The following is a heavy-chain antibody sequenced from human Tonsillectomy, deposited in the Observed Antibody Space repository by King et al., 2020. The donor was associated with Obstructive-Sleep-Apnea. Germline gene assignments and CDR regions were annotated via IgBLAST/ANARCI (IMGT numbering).Heavy chain of an antibody. V-gene: IGHV3-21*01. CDR3: ARPAAYYYDSSGYGYYGMDV. CDR1: GFTFSSYS. J-gene: IGHJ6*02. Sequence: VQLVESGGGLVKPGGSLRLSCAASGFTFSSYSMNCVRQAPGKGLEWVSSISSGSSYIYYADSVKGRFTISRDNAKNSLYLKMNSLRAEDTAVYYCARPAAYYYDSSGYGYYGMDVWGQGTTVTVSS. CDR2: ISSGSSYI. D-gene: IGHD3-22*01.